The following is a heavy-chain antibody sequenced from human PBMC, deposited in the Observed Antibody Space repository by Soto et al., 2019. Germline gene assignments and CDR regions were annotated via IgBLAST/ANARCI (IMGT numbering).Heavy chain of an antibody. J-gene: IGHJ6*02. CDR3: AKDSLLSGRYCSSTSCLNYYGMDV. Sequence: GGSLRLSCAASGFTFSSYAMSWVRQAPGKGLEWVSAISGSGGSTYYADSVKGRFTISRDNSKNTLYLQMNSLRAEDTAVYYCAKDSLLSGRYCSSTSCLNYYGMDVWGQGTTVTVSS. V-gene: IGHV3-23*01. D-gene: IGHD2-2*01. CDR2: ISGSGGST. CDR1: GFTFSSYA.